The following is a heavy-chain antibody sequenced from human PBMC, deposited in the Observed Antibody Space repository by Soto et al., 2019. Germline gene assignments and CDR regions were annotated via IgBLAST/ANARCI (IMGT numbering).Heavy chain of an antibody. CDR1: GFTFDDYA. CDR3: AKCSSDWGAFDI. Sequence: GGSLRLSCAASGFTFDDYAMHWVRQAPGKGLEWVSGISWNSGSIGYADSVKGRFTISRDNAKNSLYLQMNTLRAEDTALYYCAKCSSDWGAFDIWGQGTMVTVSS. CDR2: ISWNSGSI. J-gene: IGHJ3*02. V-gene: IGHV3-9*01. D-gene: IGHD6-19*01.